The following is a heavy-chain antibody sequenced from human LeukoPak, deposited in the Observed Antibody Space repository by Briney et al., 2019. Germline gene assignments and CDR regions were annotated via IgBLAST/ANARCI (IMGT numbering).Heavy chain of an antibody. CDR1: GFTFSSYG. V-gene: IGHV3-30*18. Sequence: GGSLRLSCAASGFTFSSYGMHWVRQAPGKGLEWVAVISYDGSNKYYADSVKGRFTISRDNAKNTLYWQMNSLRAEDTAVYYCAKDRGPYGSGTYPLDFWGQGTLVTVSS. CDR2: ISYDGSNK. CDR3: AKDRGPYGSGTYPLDF. J-gene: IGHJ4*02. D-gene: IGHD3-10*01.